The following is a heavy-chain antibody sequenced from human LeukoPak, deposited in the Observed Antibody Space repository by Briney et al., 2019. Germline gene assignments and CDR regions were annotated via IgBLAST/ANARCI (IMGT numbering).Heavy chain of an antibody. CDR3: VSTTVTPIDY. D-gene: IGHD4-17*01. J-gene: IGHJ4*02. Sequence: PGGSLRLSCAASGFTFSNYAMRWARQAPGKGLEWVSAMSGSSGNTTIYADSVKGRFTISRDNSKNTLYLQMNSLRAEDTAVYYCVSTTVTPIDYWGQGTLVTVSS. CDR1: GFTFSNYA. CDR2: MSGSSGNTT. V-gene: IGHV3-23*01.